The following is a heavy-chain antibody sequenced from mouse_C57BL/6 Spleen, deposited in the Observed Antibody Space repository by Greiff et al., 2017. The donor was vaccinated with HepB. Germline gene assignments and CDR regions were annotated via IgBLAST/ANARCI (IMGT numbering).Heavy chain of an antibody. J-gene: IGHJ2*01. CDR3: ARGAYYDYDDGYYFDY. V-gene: IGHV5-12*01. D-gene: IGHD2-4*01. CDR2: ISNGGGST. Sequence: EVQGVESGGGLVQPGGSLKLSCAASGFTFSDYYMYWVRQTPEKRLEWVAYISNGGGSTYYPDTVKGRFTISRDNAKNTLYLQMSRLKSEDTAMDYCARGAYYDYDDGYYFDYWGQGTTLTVSS. CDR1: GFTFSDYY.